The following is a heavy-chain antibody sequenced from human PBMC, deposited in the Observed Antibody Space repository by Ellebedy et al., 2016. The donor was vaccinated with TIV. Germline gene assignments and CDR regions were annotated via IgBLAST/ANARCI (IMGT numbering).Heavy chain of an antibody. D-gene: IGHD3-3*01. CDR2: INHSGST. J-gene: IGHJ4*02. V-gene: IGHV4-34*01. Sequence: SETLSLXCALYGGSFSGYYWSWIRQPPGTGLEWIGEINHSGSTNYNPSLKSRVTISVDTSKNQFSLKLSSVTAADTAVYYCARAYYDFWSGYYTPSYFDYWGQGTLVTVSS. CDR3: ARAYYDFWSGYYTPSYFDY. CDR1: GGSFSGYY.